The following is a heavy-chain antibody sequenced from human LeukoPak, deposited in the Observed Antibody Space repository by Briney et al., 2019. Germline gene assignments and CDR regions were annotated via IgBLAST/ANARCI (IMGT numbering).Heavy chain of an antibody. J-gene: IGHJ5*02. CDR3: ARDWLPNWFDP. CDR1: GFTFSSYE. D-gene: IGHD6-19*01. CDR2: ISSSGSTI. V-gene: IGHV3-48*03. Sequence: GGSLRLSCAASGFTFSSYEMNWVRQAPGKGPEWVSYISSSGSTIYYADSVKGRFTISRDNAKNSLYLQMNSLRAEDTAVYYCARDWLPNWFDPWGQGTLVTVSS.